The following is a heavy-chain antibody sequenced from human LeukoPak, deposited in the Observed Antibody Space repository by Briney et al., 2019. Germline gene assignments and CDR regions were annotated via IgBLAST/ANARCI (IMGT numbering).Heavy chain of an antibody. CDR2: ISSSSSYI. CDR3: ARSSGSAEAFDI. CDR1: GFTFSSYA. V-gene: IGHV3-21*01. J-gene: IGHJ3*02. Sequence: PGGSLRLSCAASGFTFSSYAMSWVRQAPGKGLEWVSSISSSSSYIYYADSVKGRFTISRDNAKNSLYLQMNSLRAEDTAVYYCARSSGSAEAFDIWGQGTMVTVSS. D-gene: IGHD3-10*01.